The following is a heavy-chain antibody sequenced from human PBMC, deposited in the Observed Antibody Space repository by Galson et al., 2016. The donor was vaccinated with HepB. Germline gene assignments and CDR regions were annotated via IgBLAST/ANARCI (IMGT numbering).Heavy chain of an antibody. CDR2: INGGGIST. CDR3: ARGGGLSSSSSFGY. D-gene: IGHD2-2*01. V-gene: IGHV3-74*01. Sequence: SLRLSCAASGFTFRSYWMHWVRQAPGKGLVWVSRINGGGISTTYADSVKGRFTIARDNAKNTLYLQMNSLRAEDTAVYYCARGGGLSSSSSFGYWGQGTLVTVSS. J-gene: IGHJ4*02. CDR1: GFTFRSYW.